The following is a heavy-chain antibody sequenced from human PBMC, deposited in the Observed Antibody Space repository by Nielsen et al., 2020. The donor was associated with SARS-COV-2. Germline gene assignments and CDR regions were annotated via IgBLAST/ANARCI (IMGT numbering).Heavy chain of an antibody. D-gene: IGHD6-19*01. J-gene: IGHJ4*02. Sequence: SETLSLTCTVSGGSISRGGYYWGWIRQPPGKGLEWIGSIYYSGSTNYNPSLKSRVTISVDTSKNQFSLKLSSVTAADTAVYYCARGNPGLLRPGTRAVAGPVRYWGQGTLVTVSS. CDR3: ARGNPGLLRPGTRAVAGPVRY. CDR1: GGSISRGGYY. V-gene: IGHV4-39*07. CDR2: IYYSGST.